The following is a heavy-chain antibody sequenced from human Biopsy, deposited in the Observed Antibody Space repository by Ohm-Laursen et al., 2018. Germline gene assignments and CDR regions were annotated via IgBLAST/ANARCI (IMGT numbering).Heavy chain of an antibody. CDR1: GGSISDDY. Sequence: PSDTLSLTCTVSGGSISDDYWNWIRQPPGKGLQVIGYISSGGRAKYNPSLKSRLTISLDTSKNQLSLRLSSVTAADSAIYYCARDRGYYSDRTVPGYFDLWGRGTLVTVSS. CDR3: ARDRGYYSDRTVPGYFDL. V-gene: IGHV4-59*01. CDR2: ISSGGRA. D-gene: IGHD3-22*01. J-gene: IGHJ2*01.